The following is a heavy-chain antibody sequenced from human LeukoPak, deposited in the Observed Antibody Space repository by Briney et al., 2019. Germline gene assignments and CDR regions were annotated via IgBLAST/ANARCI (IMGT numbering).Heavy chain of an antibody. V-gene: IGHV3-21*01. CDR3: ARVNYGYSYGYDY. Sequence: PGGSLRLSCAASGFTFSSYSMNWVRQAPGKGLEWVSSISSSSSYIYYADSVKGRFTISRDNAKNSLYLQMNSLRAEDTAVYYCARVNYGYSYGYDYWGQGTLVTVSS. D-gene: IGHD5-18*01. J-gene: IGHJ4*02. CDR1: GFTFSSYS. CDR2: ISSSSSYI.